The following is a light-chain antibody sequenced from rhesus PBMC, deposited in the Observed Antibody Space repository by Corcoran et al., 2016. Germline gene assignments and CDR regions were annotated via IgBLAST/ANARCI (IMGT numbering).Light chain of an antibody. CDR3: QHYYSTPWT. Sequence: DIQMTQSPSSLSASVGDRVTITCRASQGVSNDLAWYQQKPGETPKLLIYEASSLQSGIPSRFSGSGSGTYFTLTISSLQSEDFATYYCQHYYSTPWTFGQGTKVEIK. CDR2: EAS. V-gene: IGKV1-25*01. CDR1: QGVSND. J-gene: IGKJ1*01.